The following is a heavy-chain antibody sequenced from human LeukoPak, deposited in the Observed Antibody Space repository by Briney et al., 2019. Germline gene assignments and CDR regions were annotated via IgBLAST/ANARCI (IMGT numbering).Heavy chain of an antibody. CDR1: GFTFSVYG. CDR3: ASTLFRFLELPRGGLDC. D-gene: IGHD3-3*01. CDR2: ISSSGDTI. J-gene: IGHJ4*02. Sequence: PGGSLRLSCAASGFTFSVYGMTWVRQAPGKGLEWVSYISSSGDTIYYADSVKARFTISRDNGNNSLFLQMNSLRPEDTAIYYCASTLFRFLELPRGGLDCWGQGTLVTVSS. V-gene: IGHV3-48*01.